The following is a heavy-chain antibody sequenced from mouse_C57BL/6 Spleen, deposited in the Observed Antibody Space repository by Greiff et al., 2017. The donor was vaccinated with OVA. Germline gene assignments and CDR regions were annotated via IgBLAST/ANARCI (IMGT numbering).Heavy chain of an antibody. D-gene: IGHD2-4*01. CDR3: ARNSGTMITTREYYFDY. Sequence: VQGVESGPGLVQPSQSLSITCTVSGFSLTSYGVHWVRQSPGKGLEWLGVIWSGGSTDYNAAFISRLSISKDNSKSQVFFKMNSLQADDTAIYYCARNSGTMITTREYYFDYWGQGTTLTVSS. CDR2: IWSGGST. CDR1: GFSLTSYG. J-gene: IGHJ2*01. V-gene: IGHV2-2*01.